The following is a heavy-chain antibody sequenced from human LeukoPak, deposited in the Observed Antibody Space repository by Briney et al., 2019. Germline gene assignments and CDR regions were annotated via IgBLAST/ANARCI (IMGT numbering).Heavy chain of an antibody. CDR1: GYTFTSYD. CDR2: MNPNSGNT. CDR3: ARVGGGALGITSIGYYYGMDV. Sequence: ASVTVSCKASGYTFTSYDINWVRQATGQGLEWMGWMNPNSGNTGYAQKFQGRVTMTRNTSISTAYMELSSLRSEDTAVYYCARVGGGALGITSIGYYYGMDVWGQGTTVTVSS. V-gene: IGHV1-8*01. D-gene: IGHD7-27*01. J-gene: IGHJ6*02.